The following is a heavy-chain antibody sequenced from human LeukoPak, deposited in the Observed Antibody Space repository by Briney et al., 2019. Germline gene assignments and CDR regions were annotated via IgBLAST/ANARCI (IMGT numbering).Heavy chain of an antibody. CDR2: IYSSGST. CDR3: ARESGYAVGDF. J-gene: IGHJ4*02. V-gene: IGHV4-39*07. Sequence: PSETLSLTCSVSGVSISSGSNYWGWIRQPPGKTLEWIGSIYSSGSTHYNPSLKSRVIILIDTAKNHFSLNLSSVTAADTAVYYCARESGYAVGDFWGQGTLVTVSS. D-gene: IGHD5-12*01. CDR1: GVSISSGSNY.